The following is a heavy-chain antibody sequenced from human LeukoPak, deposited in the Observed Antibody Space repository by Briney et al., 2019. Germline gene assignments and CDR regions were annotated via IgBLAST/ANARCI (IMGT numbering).Heavy chain of an antibody. V-gene: IGHV4-59*01. J-gene: IGHJ2*01. Sequence: PSETLSLTCTVSGGSISSYYWSWIRQPPGKGLEWIGYIYYSGSTNYNPSLKSRVTISVDTSKNQFSLKLSSVTAADTAVYYCARDIVGATRWYFDLWGRGTLVTVSS. CDR2: IYYSGST. CDR1: GGSISSYY. CDR3: ARDIVGATRWYFDL. D-gene: IGHD1-26*01.